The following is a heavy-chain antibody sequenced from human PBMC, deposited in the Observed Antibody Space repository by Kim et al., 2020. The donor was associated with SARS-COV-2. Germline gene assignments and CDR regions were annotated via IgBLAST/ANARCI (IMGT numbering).Heavy chain of an antibody. J-gene: IGHJ6*02. V-gene: IGHV3-15*01. Sequence: GRFTISRDDSKNTLYLQMNSLKTEDTAVYYCTTYGSGSSLLGYYYYGMDVWGQGTTVTVSS. CDR3: TTYGSGSSLLGYYYYGMDV. D-gene: IGHD3-10*01.